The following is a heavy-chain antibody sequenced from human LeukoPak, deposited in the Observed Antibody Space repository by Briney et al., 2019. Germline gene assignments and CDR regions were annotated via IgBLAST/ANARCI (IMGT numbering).Heavy chain of an antibody. Sequence: GESLKISCKGSGYRFTSYWIGWVRQMPGKGLEWMGIIYPGDSDTRYSPSFQGQVTISADKSISTAYLQWSSLKASDTAMYYCARALYYYGTSGYYFDYWGQGTLVTVPS. V-gene: IGHV5-51*01. CDR2: IYPGDSDT. J-gene: IGHJ4*02. D-gene: IGHD3-22*01. CDR3: ARALYYYGTSGYYFDY. CDR1: GYRFTSYW.